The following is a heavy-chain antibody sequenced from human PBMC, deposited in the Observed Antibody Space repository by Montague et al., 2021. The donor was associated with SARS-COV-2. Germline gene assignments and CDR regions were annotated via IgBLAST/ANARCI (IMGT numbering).Heavy chain of an antibody. D-gene: IGHD2-2*01. CDR1: GRSFSGYY. CDR3: ARGAIVVVPAALGLGYYYYYYMDV. CDR2: INHSGST. V-gene: IGHV4-34*01. J-gene: IGHJ6*03. Sequence: SETLSLTCAVYGRSFSGYYWSWIRQPPGKGLEWIGEINHSGSTNYNPSLKSRVTISVDTSKNQFSLKLSSVTAADTAVYYCARGAIVVVPAALGLGYYYYYYMDVWGKGTTVTVSS.